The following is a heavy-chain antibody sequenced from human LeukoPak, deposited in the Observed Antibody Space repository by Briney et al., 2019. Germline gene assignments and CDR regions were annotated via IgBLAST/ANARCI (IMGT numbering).Heavy chain of an antibody. CDR3: ARDGYNRYAFDI. D-gene: IGHD5-24*01. CDR1: GGSISSSIYY. Sequence: SGTLSLTCTVSGGSISSSIYYWGWIRQPPGKGLEWIGSIYYSGGAYYNPSLKSRVTISVDTSKSQFSLKLSSVTAADTAVYYCARDGYNRYAFDIWGQGTMVTVSS. J-gene: IGHJ3*02. CDR2: IYYSGGA. V-gene: IGHV4-39*02.